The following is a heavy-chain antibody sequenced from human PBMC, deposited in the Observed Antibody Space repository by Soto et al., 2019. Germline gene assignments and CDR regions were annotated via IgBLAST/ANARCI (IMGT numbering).Heavy chain of an antibody. D-gene: IGHD2-15*01. CDR3: ARRYCSGVSCWVGYYYYGMDV. Sequence: ASVKVSCKASGYTFTSYGISWVRQAPGQGLEWMGWISAYNGNTNYAQKLQGRVTMTTDTSTSTAYMELRSLRSDDTAVYYCARRYCSGVSCWVGYYYYGMDVWGQGTTVTVSS. J-gene: IGHJ6*02. V-gene: IGHV1-18*01. CDR2: ISAYNGNT. CDR1: GYTFTSYG.